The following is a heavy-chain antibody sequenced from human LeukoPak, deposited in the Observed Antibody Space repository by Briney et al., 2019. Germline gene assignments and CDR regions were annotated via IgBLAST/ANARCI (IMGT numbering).Heavy chain of an antibody. CDR2: ISGSTSVI. Sequence: PGRSLRLSCAASGFTFSTHTMTWVRQAPGKGLEWVSYISGSTSVIYYADSVKGRFTISRDNAKNSLYLQMNSLRTEDTAIYYCARGLYYIDVWGNGTAVTAS. V-gene: IGHV3-48*01. J-gene: IGHJ6*03. CDR1: GFTFSTHT. CDR3: ARGLYYIDV.